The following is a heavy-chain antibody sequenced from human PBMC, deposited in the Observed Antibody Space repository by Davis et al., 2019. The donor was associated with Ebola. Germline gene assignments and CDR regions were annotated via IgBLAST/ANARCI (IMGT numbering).Heavy chain of an antibody. J-gene: IGHJ5*02. V-gene: IGHV1-18*01. D-gene: IGHD3-3*01. CDR3: ARGLEYYDFWSGYYSRGYWFDP. Sequence: ASVKVSCKASGYTFTSYGISWVRQAPGQELEWMGWISAYNGNTNYAQKLQGRVTMTTDTSTSTAYMELSSLRSEDTAVYYCARGLEYYDFWSGYYSRGYWFDPWGQGTPVTVSS. CDR2: ISAYNGNT. CDR1: GYTFTSYG.